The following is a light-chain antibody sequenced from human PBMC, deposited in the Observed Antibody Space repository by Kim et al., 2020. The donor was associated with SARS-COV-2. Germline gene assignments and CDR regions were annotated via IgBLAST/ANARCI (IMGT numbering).Light chain of an antibody. CDR2: AAS. J-gene: IGKJ5*01. CDR3: QQVTSFPVT. CDR1: HDISSW. V-gene: IGKV1-12*01. Sequence: DIQMTQSPSSVSASVGDRVTITCRASHDISSWLAWYQQKPGKAPKLLISAASSLQSGVPSRFSGSGSGTDFTLAISSLQPEDFATYYCQQVTSFPVTFGQGTRLEIK.